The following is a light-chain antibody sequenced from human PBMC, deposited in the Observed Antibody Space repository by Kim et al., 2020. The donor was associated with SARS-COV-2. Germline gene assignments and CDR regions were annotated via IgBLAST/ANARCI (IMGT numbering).Light chain of an antibody. CDR1: ALPKQY. CDR2: KDS. V-gene: IGLV3-25*03. Sequence: SPGQTARITCSGDALPKQYAYWYQQKPGQAPVLVIYKDSERPSGIPERFSGSSSGTTGTLTISGVQAEDEADYYCQSADSSGTYPVFGGGTQLTVL. J-gene: IGLJ2*01. CDR3: QSADSSGTYPV.